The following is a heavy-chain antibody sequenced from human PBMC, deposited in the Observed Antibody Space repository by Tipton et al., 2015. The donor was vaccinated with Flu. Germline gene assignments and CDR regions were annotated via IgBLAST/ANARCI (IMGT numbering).Heavy chain of an antibody. CDR1: GGSISSYTYY. D-gene: IGHD3-3*01. CDR2: IYYSWTT. Sequence: TLSLTCTVSGGSISSYTYYWGWFRQSPGTGLEWIGSIYYSWTTYYNPSLKSRVTMSIDTSKSQFSLKMTSVTAADAAIYYCARVTPGDYWSGYKNGEDGWGQGATVTVSS. CDR3: ARVTPGDYWSGYKNGEDG. V-gene: IGHV4-39*07. J-gene: IGHJ6*02.